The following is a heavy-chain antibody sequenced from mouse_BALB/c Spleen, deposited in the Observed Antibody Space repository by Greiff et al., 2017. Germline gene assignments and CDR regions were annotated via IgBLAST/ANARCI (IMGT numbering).Heavy chain of an antibody. D-gene: IGHD4-1*01. J-gene: IGHJ4*01. Sequence: VMLVESGPSLVQPSQSLSITCTVSGFSLTSYGVHWVRQSPGKGLEWLGVIWRGGSTDYNAAFMSRLSITKDNSKSQVFFKMNSLQADDTAIYYCAKKLGDYAMDYWGQGTSVTVSS. CDR3: AKKLGDYAMDY. CDR1: GFSLTSYG. V-gene: IGHV2-5-1*01. CDR2: IWRGGST.